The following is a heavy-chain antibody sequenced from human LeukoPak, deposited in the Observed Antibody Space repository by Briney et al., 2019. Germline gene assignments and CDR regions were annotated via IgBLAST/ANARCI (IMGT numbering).Heavy chain of an antibody. CDR2: IKSKTDGGTT. CDR1: GFTFSNAW. Sequence: KAGGSLRLSCAASGFTFSNAWMSWVRQAPGKGLEWVGRIKSKTDGGTTDFAAPVKGRFTISRDDSKNTLYLQMNSLRTEDTAVYYCGRDPNGDYLGAFDFWGPGTMVAVSS. J-gene: IGHJ3*01. V-gene: IGHV3-15*01. CDR3: GRDPNGDYLGAFDF. D-gene: IGHD2-21*02.